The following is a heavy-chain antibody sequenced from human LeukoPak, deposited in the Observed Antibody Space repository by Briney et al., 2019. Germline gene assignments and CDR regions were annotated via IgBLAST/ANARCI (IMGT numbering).Heavy chain of an antibody. D-gene: IGHD6-19*01. Sequence: PGGSLRLSCAASGFTFSSYGMHWVRQAPGKGLEWVAVISYDGSNKYYADSVKGRFTISRDNSKNTLYLQMNSLRAEDTAVYYCARRGAVAEFWGQGTLVTVSS. V-gene: IGHV3-30*03. CDR1: GFTFSSYG. CDR2: ISYDGSNK. J-gene: IGHJ4*02. CDR3: ARRGAVAEF.